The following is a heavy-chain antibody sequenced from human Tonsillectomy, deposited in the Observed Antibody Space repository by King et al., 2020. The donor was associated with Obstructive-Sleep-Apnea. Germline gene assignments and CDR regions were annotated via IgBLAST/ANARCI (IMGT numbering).Heavy chain of an antibody. CDR1: GGSISSSSYY. CDR2: IYYSGST. D-gene: IGHD5-12*01. CDR3: ASDGSGYDLDYFDY. J-gene: IGHJ4*02. Sequence: QLQESGPGLVKPPETLSLTCTVSGGSISSSSYYWGWIRQPPGKGLEWIGSIYYSGSTYYNPSLKSRVTISVDTSKNQFSLKLSSVTAADTAVYYCASDGSGYDLDYFDYWGQGTLVTVSS. V-gene: IGHV4-39*07.